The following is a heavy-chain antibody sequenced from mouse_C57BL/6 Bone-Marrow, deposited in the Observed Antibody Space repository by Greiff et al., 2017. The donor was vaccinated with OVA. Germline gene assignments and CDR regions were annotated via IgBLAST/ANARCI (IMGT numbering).Heavy chain of an antibody. D-gene: IGHD2-4*01. V-gene: IGHV1-55*01. J-gene: IGHJ2*01. CDR2: IYPGSGST. Sequence: QVQLQQPGAELVKPGASVSMSCKASGYTFTSYWITWVRQWPGQGLEWLGDIYPGSGSTNYTAKFKSKATLTVDTSSSTADMQLSSLKSEGSAVYYSARGQIKTRDYWGQGTTLTVSS. CDR1: GYTFTSYW. CDR3: ARGQIKTRDY.